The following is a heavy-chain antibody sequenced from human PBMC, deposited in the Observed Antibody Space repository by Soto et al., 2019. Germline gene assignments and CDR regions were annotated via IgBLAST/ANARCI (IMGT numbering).Heavy chain of an antibody. CDR1: GGSISDGAYY. CDR3: ASGLSGDKVDQ. CDR2: IYNSGNT. V-gene: IGHV4-30-4*01. J-gene: IGHJ5*02. D-gene: IGHD2-21*01. Sequence: QVQLQESGPGLVKPSQTLSLTCTVSGGSISDGAYYWSWIRQPPGKGLEWIGHIYNSGNTYNNPSLRSRLTISLDTSKSQFSLILNSVTVVDTAVYYCASGLSGDKVDQWGKGTLVTVSS.